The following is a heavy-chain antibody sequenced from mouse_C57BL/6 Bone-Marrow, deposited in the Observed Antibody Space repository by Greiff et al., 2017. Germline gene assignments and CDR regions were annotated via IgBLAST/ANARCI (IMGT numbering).Heavy chain of an antibody. CDR2: INSDGGST. V-gene: IGHV5-2*01. Sequence: EVQGVESGGGLVQPGESLKLSCESNEYEFPSHDMSWVRKTPGKRLELVAAINSDGGSTYYPDTMERRFIISRDKTKKTLYMQMSRLRSEDTAVYYCARHGDGYLWYFDVWGTGTTVTVSA. J-gene: IGHJ1*03. D-gene: IGHD2-3*01. CDR1: EYEFPSHD. CDR3: ARHGDGYLWYFDV.